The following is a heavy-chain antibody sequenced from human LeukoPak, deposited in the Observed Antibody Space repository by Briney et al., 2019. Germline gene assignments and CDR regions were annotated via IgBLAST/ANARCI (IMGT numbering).Heavy chain of an antibody. CDR1: GYTFTSYY. CDR3: ARDGATISLSDYYYYMDV. CDR2: INPSGGTT. Sequence: ASVKVSCKASGYTFTSYYMHWMRQAPGQGLEWMGIINPSGGTTTYAQKFQGRVTMTRDTSTSTVYMELSSLRSEDTAVYYCARDGATISLSDYYYYMDVWGKGTTVTVSS. V-gene: IGHV1-46*01. D-gene: IGHD1-26*01. J-gene: IGHJ6*03.